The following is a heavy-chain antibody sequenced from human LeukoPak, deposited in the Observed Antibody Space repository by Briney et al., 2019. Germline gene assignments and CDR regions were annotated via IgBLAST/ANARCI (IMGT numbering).Heavy chain of an antibody. CDR3: ARGHGFRSSGTLPYDSSGYYYLGY. V-gene: IGHV4-34*01. CDR2: INHSGST. CDR1: GGSFSGYY. D-gene: IGHD3-22*01. Sequence: SETLSLTCAVYGGSFSGYYWSWIRQPPGKGLEWIGEINHSGSTNYNPSLKSRVTISVDTSKNQFSLKLSSVTAADTAVYYCARGHGFRSSGTLPYDSSGYYYLGYWGQGTLVTVSS. J-gene: IGHJ4*02.